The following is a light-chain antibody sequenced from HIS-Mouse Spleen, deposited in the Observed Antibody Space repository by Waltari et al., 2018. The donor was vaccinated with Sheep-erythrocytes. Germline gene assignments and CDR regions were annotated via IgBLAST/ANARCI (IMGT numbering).Light chain of an antibody. V-gene: IGLV2-8*01. Sequence: QSALTQPPSASGSPGQSVTIPFTGTSSDVGGYNYFSWYQQHPGKAPKLMIYEVSKRPSGVPDRFSGSKSGNTASLTISGLQAEDEADYYCCSYAGSYNHVFATGTKVTVL. CDR2: EVS. CDR1: SSDVGGYNY. J-gene: IGLJ1*01. CDR3: CSYAGSYNHV.